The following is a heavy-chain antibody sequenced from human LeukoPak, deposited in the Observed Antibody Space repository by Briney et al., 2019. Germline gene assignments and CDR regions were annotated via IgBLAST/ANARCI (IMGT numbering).Heavy chain of an antibody. CDR1: GDSISDYY. V-gene: IGHV4-4*07. Sequence: PSETLSLTCTISGDSISDYYNDYYWTWLRQPAGKGLQWSGRLHISGKSDYNPALQRRVTMSVDTSKNQLSLTLRSVAAADTALYYCVRSLRPRHGWSFDLWGRGTLITVAS. D-gene: IGHD3-16*01. CDR3: VRSLRPRHGWSFDL. J-gene: IGHJ2*01. CDR2: LHISGKS.